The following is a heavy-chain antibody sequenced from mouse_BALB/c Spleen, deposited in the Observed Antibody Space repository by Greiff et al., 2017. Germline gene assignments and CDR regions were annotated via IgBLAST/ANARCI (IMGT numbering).Heavy chain of an antibody. V-gene: IGHV5-6-5*01. Sequence: EVKLMESGGGLVKPGGSLKLSCAASGFTFSSYAMSWVRQTPEKRLEWVASISSGGSTYYPDSVKGRFTISRDNARNILYLQMSSLRSEDTAMYYCARGGGSSYLYFDVWGAGTTVTVSS. CDR3: ARGGGSSYLYFDV. CDR1: GFTFSSYA. D-gene: IGHD1-1*01. J-gene: IGHJ1*01. CDR2: ISSGGST.